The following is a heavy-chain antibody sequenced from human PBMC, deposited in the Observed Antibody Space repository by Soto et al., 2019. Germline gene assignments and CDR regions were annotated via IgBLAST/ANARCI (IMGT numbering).Heavy chain of an antibody. Sequence: EVQLMESGGGLVQPGGSLRLSCAASGFTFSSYWMHWVRQAPGKGLVWVSRINSDGSSTTYADSVKGRFTISRDNAKNTLYLQMNSPRAEDTAVYYFVRGEGGWETYWGRGTLVTVSS. CDR1: GFTFSSYW. CDR2: INSDGSST. V-gene: IGHV3-74*01. CDR3: VRGEGGWETY. J-gene: IGHJ4*02. D-gene: IGHD6-19*01.